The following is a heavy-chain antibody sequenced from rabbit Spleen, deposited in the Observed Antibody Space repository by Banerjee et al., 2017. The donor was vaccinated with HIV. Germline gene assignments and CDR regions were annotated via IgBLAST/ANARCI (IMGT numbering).Heavy chain of an antibody. CDR3: ARFYAGYGDFGYAAM. D-gene: IGHD7-1*01. V-gene: IGHV1S45*01. Sequence: QEQLVESGGDLVKPGASLTLTCTASGFSFSSSDYMCWVRQAPGKGLEWISCIAGSSSGFTYSATWAKGRFTCSKTSSTTVTLQMTSLTAADTATYFCARFYAGYGDFGYAAMWGQGTLVTVS. CDR2: IAGSSSGFT. CDR1: GFSFSSSDY. J-gene: IGHJ4*01.